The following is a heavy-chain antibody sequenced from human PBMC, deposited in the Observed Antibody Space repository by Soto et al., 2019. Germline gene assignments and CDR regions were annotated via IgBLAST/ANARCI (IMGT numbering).Heavy chain of an antibody. J-gene: IGHJ6*02. CDR1: GFTCDDYT. Sequence: EVQLVESGGVVVQPGGSLRLSCAASGFTCDDYTMHWVRHAPGKGLEWVSLISWDGGSTYYADSVKGRFTISRDNSKNSLYLQMNSLRTEDTALYYCAKARKLYRRFADNWNLDYYYDGMYVWGQGTTVTVSS. CDR2: ISWDGGST. CDR3: AKARKLYRRFADNWNLDYYYDGMYV. V-gene: IGHV3-43*01. D-gene: IGHD1-7*01.